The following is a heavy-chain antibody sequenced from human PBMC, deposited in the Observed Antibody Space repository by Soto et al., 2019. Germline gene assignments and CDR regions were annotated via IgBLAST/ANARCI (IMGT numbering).Heavy chain of an antibody. CDR1: GYSIGSGYY. CDR3: ARTFDYYGMDV. Sequence: SETLSLTCAVSGYSIGSGYYWAWIRQSPGKGLEWIGSIYHAGSVYYNPSLNGRVALSMDTSKNHFSLKLTSVTAADTAVYYCARTFDYYGMDVWGQGTTVTV. CDR2: IYHAGSV. V-gene: IGHV4-38-2*01. J-gene: IGHJ6*02.